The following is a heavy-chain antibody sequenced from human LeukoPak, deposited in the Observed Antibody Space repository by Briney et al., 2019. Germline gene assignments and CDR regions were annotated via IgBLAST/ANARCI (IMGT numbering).Heavy chain of an antibody. V-gene: IGHV1-18*04. D-gene: IGHD4-17*01. CDR3: ARSRDYGDYFDY. Sequence: ASIKVSCKSSGYTFTNYGFIWVRQAPGQGLEWMGWISTYSGNTNYAQQVQGRVTMTSDTSTSTVYMELRSLRSEDTAVYYCARSRDYGDYFDYWGQGTLVTVSS. CDR1: GYTFTNYG. J-gene: IGHJ4*02. CDR2: ISTYSGNT.